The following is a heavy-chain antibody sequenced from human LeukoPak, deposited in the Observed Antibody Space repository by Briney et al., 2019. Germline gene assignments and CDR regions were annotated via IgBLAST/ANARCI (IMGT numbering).Heavy chain of an antibody. CDR2: IYHSGST. D-gene: IGHD2-2*01. V-gene: IGHV4-38-2*02. J-gene: IGHJ5*02. Sequence: SETLSLTCTVSDYSISSGYYWGWIRQPPGKGLEWIGSIYHSGSTYYNPSLRSRVTISVDTSKNQFSLKLSSVTAADTAVYYCARGGSRYQLLNWFDPWGQGTLVTVSS. CDR3: ARGGSRYQLLNWFDP. CDR1: DYSISSGYY.